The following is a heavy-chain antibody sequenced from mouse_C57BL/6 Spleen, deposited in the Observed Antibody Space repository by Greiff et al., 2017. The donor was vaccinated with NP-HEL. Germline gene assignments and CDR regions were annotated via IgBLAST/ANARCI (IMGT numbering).Heavy chain of an antibody. J-gene: IGHJ1*03. D-gene: IGHD1-1*01. CDR3: SREAYGGSYYWYFDV. CDR2: ISYDGSN. CDR1: GYSITSGYY. V-gene: IGHV3-6*01. Sequence: EVKLQESGPGLVKPSQSLSLTCSVTGYSITSGYYWNWIRPFPGNKLEWMGYISYDGSNHYHPSLKHRITITRDTSKNQFFLKLNTVTTEVTATYSCSREAYGGSYYWYFDVWGTGTTVTVSS.